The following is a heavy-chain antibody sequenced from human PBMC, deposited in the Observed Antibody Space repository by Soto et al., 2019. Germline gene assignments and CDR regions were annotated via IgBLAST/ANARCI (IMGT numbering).Heavy chain of an antibody. CDR2: ISWNSGSI. Sequence: EVQLVESGGGLVQPGRSLRLSCAASGFTFDDYAMHWVRQAPGKGLEWVSGISWNSGSIGYADCVKGRFTISRDNAKNCLYLQMNSLRAEDTAFDYCAKDAKSLYGYYFEYWGQGTLVTVSS. J-gene: IGHJ4*02. CDR3: AKDAKSLYGYYFEY. D-gene: IGHD2-8*02. CDR1: GFTFDDYA. V-gene: IGHV3-9*01.